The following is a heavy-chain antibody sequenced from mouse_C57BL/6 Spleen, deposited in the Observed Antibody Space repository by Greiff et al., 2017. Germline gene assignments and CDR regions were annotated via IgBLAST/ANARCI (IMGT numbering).Heavy chain of an antibody. J-gene: IGHJ2*01. V-gene: IGHV1-55*01. D-gene: IGHD1-1*01. CDR1: GYTFTSYW. CDR3: ARGITTVVATVDY. Sequence: VQLQQPGAELVKPGASVKMSCKASGYTFTSYWITWVKQRPGQGLEWIGDIYPGSGSTNYNEKFKSKATLTVDTSSSTAYMQLSSLTSEDSAVYYCARGITTVVATVDYWGQGTTLTVSS. CDR2: IYPGSGST.